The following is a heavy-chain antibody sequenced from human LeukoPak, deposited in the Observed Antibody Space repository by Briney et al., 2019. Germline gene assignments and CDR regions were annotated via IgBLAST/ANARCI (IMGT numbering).Heavy chain of an antibody. CDR2: IYPNSGGT. V-gene: IGHV1-2*04. Sequence: GASVKVSCKASGYTFTGYYMHWVRQAPGQGLEWMGWIYPNSGGTNYAQKFQGWVTMTRDTSISTAYMELSRLRSDDTAVYYCARDYGSSWYTKGENNWFDPWGQGTLVTVSS. D-gene: IGHD6-13*01. CDR3: ARDYGSSWYTKGENNWFDP. J-gene: IGHJ5*02. CDR1: GYTFTGYY.